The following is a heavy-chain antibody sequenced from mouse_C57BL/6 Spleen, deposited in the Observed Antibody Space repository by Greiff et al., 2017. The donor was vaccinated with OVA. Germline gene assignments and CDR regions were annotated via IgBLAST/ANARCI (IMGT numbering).Heavy chain of an antibody. D-gene: IGHD1-1*01. Sequence: QVQLQQPGAELVTPGASVKLSFKASGYTFTSYWMHWVKQRPGRGLEWIGRIDPNSGGTKYHEKFKSKATLTVDKPSSTAYMQLSSLTSEDSAVYDCARMGYGSSYAYYAMDYWGQGTSVTVSS. CDR2: IDPNSGGT. CDR1: GYTFTSYW. V-gene: IGHV1-72*01. CDR3: ARMGYGSSYAYYAMDY. J-gene: IGHJ4*01.